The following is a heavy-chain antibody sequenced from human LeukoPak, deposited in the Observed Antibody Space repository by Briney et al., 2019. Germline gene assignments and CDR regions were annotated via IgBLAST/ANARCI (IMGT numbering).Heavy chain of an antibody. CDR2: ISGSGGST. V-gene: IGHV3-23*01. CDR1: GFTFSSYA. Sequence: GGSLRLSCAASGFTFSSYAMSWVRRAPGKGLEWVSAISGSGGSTYYADSVKGRFTISRDNSKNTLYLQMNSLRAEDTAVYYCAKSANYYDSSGYLTFDYWGQGTLVTVSS. CDR3: AKSANYYDSSGYLTFDY. D-gene: IGHD3-22*01. J-gene: IGHJ4*02.